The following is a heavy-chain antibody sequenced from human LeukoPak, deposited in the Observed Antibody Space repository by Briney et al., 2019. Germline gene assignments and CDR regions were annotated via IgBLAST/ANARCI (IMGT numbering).Heavy chain of an antibody. V-gene: IGHV4-59*01. CDR3: ARDRSPEGYYDSSHWDYYHGMDV. CDR2: IYYSGST. Sequence: SETLSLTCTVSGGSISNYYWSWIRQPPGKGLEWIGYIYYSGSTNYNPSLKSRVTISVDTSKNQFSLNLSSVTAADTAMYYCARDRSPEGYYDSSHWDYYHGMDVWGQGTSVTVSS. CDR1: GGSISNYY. J-gene: IGHJ6*02. D-gene: IGHD3-22*01.